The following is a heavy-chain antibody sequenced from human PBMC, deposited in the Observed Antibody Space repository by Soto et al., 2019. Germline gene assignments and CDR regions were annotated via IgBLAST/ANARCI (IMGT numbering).Heavy chain of an antibody. J-gene: IGHJ4*02. D-gene: IGHD6-19*01. CDR3: AIARAQWLEGSPADY. V-gene: IGHV3-21*06. CDR2: ISNSGTYV. Sequence: GGSLRLSCAASGFIFGTYTMNWVRQAPGKGLEWVSSISNSGTYVTYADTVKGRFTISRDNDKNSLFLQMNSLRADDAAVYYCAIARAQWLEGSPADYWGQGTVVTASS. CDR1: GFIFGTYT.